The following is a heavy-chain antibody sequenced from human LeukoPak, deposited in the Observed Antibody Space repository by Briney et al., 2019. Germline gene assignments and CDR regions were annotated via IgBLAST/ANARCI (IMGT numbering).Heavy chain of an antibody. V-gene: IGHV3-33*01. J-gene: IGHJ6*02. CDR2: IWYDGSKK. CDR3: ARWNQGHGLDV. D-gene: IGHD4-23*01. Sequence: PGRSLRLSCAASGIPFSSYGMHWVRQAPGKGLEWVAVIWYDGSKKYYADFVKGRFTISRDNSKNTLSPQMRSLRVEDTAVYYCARWNQGHGLDVWGQGTTVTVSS. CDR1: GIPFSSYG.